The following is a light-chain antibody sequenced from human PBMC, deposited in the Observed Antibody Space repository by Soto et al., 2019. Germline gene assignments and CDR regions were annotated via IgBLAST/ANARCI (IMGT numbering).Light chain of an antibody. J-gene: IGKJ1*01. CDR1: QSVGTY. CDR2: GAP. Sequence: EIVMTQSPATLSVSPGERATLSCKASQSVGTYLAWYQQKPGQAPRLLIYGAPTRATGVPARFSGGGSGTEFTPTISSLQSEDFAIYHCQQYDNLPPWTFGQGTKVEIK. V-gene: IGKV3-15*01. CDR3: QQYDNLPPWT.